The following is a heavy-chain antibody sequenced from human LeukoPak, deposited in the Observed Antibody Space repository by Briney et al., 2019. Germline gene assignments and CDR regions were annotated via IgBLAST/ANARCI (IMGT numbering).Heavy chain of an antibody. CDR3: ARHGSGIAAAGLPFDY. CDR2: IYYSGST. V-gene: IGHV4-59*08. Sequence: PETLSLTCAVYGGSFSGYYWSWIRQPPGKGLEWIGYIYYSGSTNYNPSLKSRVTISVDTSKNQFSLKLSSVTAADTAVYYCARHGSGIAAAGLPFDYWGQGTLVTVSS. D-gene: IGHD6-13*01. CDR1: GGSFSGYY. J-gene: IGHJ4*02.